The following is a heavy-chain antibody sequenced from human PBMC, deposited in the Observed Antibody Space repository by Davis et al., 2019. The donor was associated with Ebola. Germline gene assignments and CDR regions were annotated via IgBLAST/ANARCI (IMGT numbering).Heavy chain of an antibody. CDR1: GFTFNNYG. Sequence: PGGSLRLSCAASGFTFNNYGMHWVRQAPGKGLEWVAFIRNDGTNRYYADSVKGRFTISRDSSMNTLFLQMNSLRPDDTALYYCAKVRGAGTTRAPNFDYWGQGTLVTVSS. CDR3: AKVRGAGTTRAPNFDY. V-gene: IGHV3-30*02. CDR2: IRNDGTNR. D-gene: IGHD6-19*01. J-gene: IGHJ4*02.